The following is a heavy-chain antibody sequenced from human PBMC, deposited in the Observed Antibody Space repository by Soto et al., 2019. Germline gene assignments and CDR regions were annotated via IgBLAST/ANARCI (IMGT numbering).Heavy chain of an antibody. CDR1: GFTFSSYW. CDR3: ARACDLLWFGDEGMDV. CDR2: IKQDGSEK. Sequence: PGGSLRLSCAASGFTFSSYWMSWVRQAPGKGLEWVANIKQDGSEKYYVDSVKGRFTISRDNAKNSLYLQMNSLRAEDTAVYYCARACDLLWFGDEGMDVWGQGTTVTVSS. D-gene: IGHD3-10*01. V-gene: IGHV3-7*01. J-gene: IGHJ6*02.